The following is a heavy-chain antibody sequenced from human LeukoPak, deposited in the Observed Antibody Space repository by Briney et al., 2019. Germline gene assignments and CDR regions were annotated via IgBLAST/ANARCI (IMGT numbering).Heavy chain of an antibody. CDR1: GFTFSSYW. CDR2: INHNGNVN. Sequence: GGSLRLSCAASGFTFSSYWMNWARQAPGKGLEWVASINHNGNVNYYVDSVKGRFTISRDNAKNSLYLQMSNLRAKDTAVYFCARGGGLDVRGQGATVTVSS. V-gene: IGHV3-7*03. J-gene: IGHJ6*02. D-gene: IGHD3-16*01. CDR3: ARGGGLDV.